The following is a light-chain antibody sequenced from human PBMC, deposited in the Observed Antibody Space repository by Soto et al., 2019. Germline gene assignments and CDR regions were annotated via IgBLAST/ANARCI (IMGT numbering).Light chain of an antibody. CDR2: GNS. CDR3: QSYDSSLGVV. J-gene: IGLJ2*01. CDR1: SSNIGAGYD. V-gene: IGLV1-40*01. Sequence: QSVLTQPPSVSGAPGQRVTISCTGSSSNIGAGYDVHWYQQLPGTAPKLLIYGNSNRPSGVPDRSSGSKSGTSASLAITGLQAEDEADYYCQSYDSSLGVVFGGGTKLTVL.